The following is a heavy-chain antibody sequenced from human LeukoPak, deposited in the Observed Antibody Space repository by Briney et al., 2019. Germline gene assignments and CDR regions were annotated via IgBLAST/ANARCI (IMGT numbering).Heavy chain of an antibody. CDR3: ARERADSSGYYPN. D-gene: IGHD3-22*01. Sequence: SVKVSCKASGGTFTSYAISWVRQAPGQGLEWMGGIIPIFGTANYAQKFQGRVTITADKSTSTAYMELSSLRSEDTAVYYCARERADSSGYYPNWGQGTLVTVSS. CDR1: GGTFTSYA. J-gene: IGHJ4*02. CDR2: IIPIFGTA. V-gene: IGHV1-69*06.